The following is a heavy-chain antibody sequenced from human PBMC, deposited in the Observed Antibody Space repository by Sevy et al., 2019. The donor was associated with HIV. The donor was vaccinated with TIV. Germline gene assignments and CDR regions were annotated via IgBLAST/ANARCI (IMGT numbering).Heavy chain of an antibody. D-gene: IGHD2-15*01. Sequence: GGSLRLSCAASGFTFSIYYMTWARQAPGKGLEWVANIKSDGSDKYYVDSVKGRFTISRDNAKNSLYLKMNSRTAEDTAVYYCARYGGYIDHWGHGTLVTVSS. CDR2: IKSDGSDK. J-gene: IGHJ4*01. CDR1: GFTFSIYY. CDR3: ARYGGYIDH. V-gene: IGHV3-7*01.